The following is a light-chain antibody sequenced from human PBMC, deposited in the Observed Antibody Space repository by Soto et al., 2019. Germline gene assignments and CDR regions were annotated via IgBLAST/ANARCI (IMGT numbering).Light chain of an antibody. CDR3: QQYYSTPWT. Sequence: DIVMTQSPDSLAVSLGDRATINCKSSQSVLYSSNNKNYLAWYQQKPPQPPKLLIFLASTRESGVPDRFSGSGSGTDFTLTISSLQAEDVAVYYCQQYYSTPWTFGQGTKVEIK. CDR1: QSVLYSSNNKNY. J-gene: IGKJ1*01. CDR2: LAS. V-gene: IGKV4-1*01.